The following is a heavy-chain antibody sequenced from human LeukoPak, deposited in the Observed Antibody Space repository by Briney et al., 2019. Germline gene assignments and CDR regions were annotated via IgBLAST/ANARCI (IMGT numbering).Heavy chain of an antibody. CDR1: GFNFGGHW. Sequence: PGGSLRLSCVASGFNFGGHWMNWVRQAPGKGLEWVANIKQDGSEKFYVDSVRGRFTISRDNAKNSLYLQMDSLSAEDTALYYCAGGGGYPIEKWGQGTPVTVSS. D-gene: IGHD2-8*01. J-gene: IGHJ4*02. CDR3: AGGGGYPIEK. V-gene: IGHV3-7*03. CDR2: IKQDGSEK.